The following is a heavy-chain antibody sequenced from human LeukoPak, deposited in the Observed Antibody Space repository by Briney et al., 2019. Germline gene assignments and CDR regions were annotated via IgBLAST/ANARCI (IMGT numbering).Heavy chain of an antibody. CDR1: GASITSCY. CDR3: VRDGANWEEPNDAFDT. J-gene: IGHJ3*02. CDR2: LYTTGTT. Sequence: SETLSLTCAVSGASITSCYWSWVRQSAGKGLEWTGRLYTTGTTNYNPSLKSRVTMSGDSSKNQLSLTLTSVTAADTAVYYCVRDGANWEEPNDAFDTWGQGTLVTVSS. D-gene: IGHD1-26*01. V-gene: IGHV4-4*07.